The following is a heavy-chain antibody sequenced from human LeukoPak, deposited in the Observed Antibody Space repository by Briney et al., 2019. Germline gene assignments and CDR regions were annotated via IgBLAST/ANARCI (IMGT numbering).Heavy chain of an antibody. Sequence: GGSLRLSCAASGFTFDDYAMHWVRQAPGKGLEWVSGISWNSGSICYADSVKGRFTISRDNAKNSLYLQMNSLRAEDTALYYCAKDFGSGIAAGIDYWGQGTLVTVSS. CDR3: AKDFGSGIAAGIDY. D-gene: IGHD6-13*01. CDR2: ISWNSGSI. CDR1: GFTFDDYA. J-gene: IGHJ4*02. V-gene: IGHV3-9*01.